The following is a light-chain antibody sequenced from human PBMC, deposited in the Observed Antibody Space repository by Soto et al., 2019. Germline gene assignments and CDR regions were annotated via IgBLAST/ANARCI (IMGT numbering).Light chain of an antibody. J-gene: IGKJ4*01. V-gene: IGKV3-15*01. CDR3: QQFSSYPLT. Sequence: EIVMTQSPATLSVSPGERASLSCMASQSVSSNLAWYQYTPGQAPRLLIYGASTRATGIPARFSGSGSGTEFTLTISSLQSEDFATYYCQQFSSYPLTFGGGTKVDIK. CDR1: QSVSSN. CDR2: GAS.